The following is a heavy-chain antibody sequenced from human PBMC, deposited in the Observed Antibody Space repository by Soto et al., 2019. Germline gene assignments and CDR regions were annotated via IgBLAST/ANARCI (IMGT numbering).Heavy chain of an antibody. CDR1: GYTFTSYD. J-gene: IGHJ3*02. D-gene: IGHD1-20*01. CDR3: ATTLTGTAPNAFDI. CDR2: MNPNSGNT. V-gene: IGHV1-8*01. Sequence: ASVKVSCKASGYTFTSYDINWVRQATGQGLEWMGWMNPNSGNTGYAQKFQGRVTMTRNTSISTAYMELSSLRSEDTAVYYCATTLTGTAPNAFDIWGQGTMVTVSS.